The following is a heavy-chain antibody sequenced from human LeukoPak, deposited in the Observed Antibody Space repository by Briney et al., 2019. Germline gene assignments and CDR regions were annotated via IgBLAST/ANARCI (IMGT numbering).Heavy chain of an antibody. CDR3: ARYCSGGSCYTPKNMDAFDI. CDR1: GYTFTGYY. CDR2: INPNSGGT. J-gene: IGHJ3*02. D-gene: IGHD2-15*01. V-gene: IGHV1-2*02. Sequence: ASVKVSCKASGYTFTGYYMHWVRQAPGQGLEWMGWINPNSGGTNYAQKFQGRVTMTRDTSISTAYMELSRLRSDDTAVYYCARYCSGGSCYTPKNMDAFDIWGQGTMVTVSS.